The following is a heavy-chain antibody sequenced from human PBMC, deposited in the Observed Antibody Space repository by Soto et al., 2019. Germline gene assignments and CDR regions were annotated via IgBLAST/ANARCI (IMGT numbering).Heavy chain of an antibody. J-gene: IGHJ4*02. CDR3: ARDPYFDWLSIGYFDY. CDR2: ISSNGGST. D-gene: IGHD3-9*01. CDR1: GFTFSSYA. Sequence: GGSLRLSCAASGFTFSSYAMHWVRQAPGKGLEYVSAISSNGGSTYYANSVKGRFTISRDNSKNTLYLQMGSLRAEDMAVYYCARDPYFDWLSIGYFDYWGQGTLVTVSS. V-gene: IGHV3-64*01.